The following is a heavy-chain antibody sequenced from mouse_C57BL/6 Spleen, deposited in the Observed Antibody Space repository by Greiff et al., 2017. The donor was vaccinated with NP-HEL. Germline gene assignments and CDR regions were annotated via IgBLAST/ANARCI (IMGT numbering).Heavy chain of an antibody. Sequence: VQLKESGPGLVQPSPSLSLTCSVTGYSIPSGYYWNWIRQFPGNKLEWMVYISYAGSNNYNPSLKNPISITRDTSKNQFSLKLNSVTTEDTATYYCARDDGANHFDYWGNGTTLTVSS. D-gene: IGHD2-3*01. V-gene: IGHV3-6*01. J-gene: IGHJ2*01. CDR1: GYSIPSGYY. CDR2: ISYAGSN. CDR3: ARDDGANHFDY.